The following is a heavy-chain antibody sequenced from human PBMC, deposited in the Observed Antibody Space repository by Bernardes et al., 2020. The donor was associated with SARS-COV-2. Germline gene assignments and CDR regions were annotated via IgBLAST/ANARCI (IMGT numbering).Heavy chain of an antibody. CDR2: INSDGSIT. Sequence: GGSLRLSCAASGFSFSRYWMQWVRQVPGKGLVWVSRINSDGSITSYADSVKGRFTISRDNAKNTLYLQMNSLRAEDTAVYYCAREIEYSYGMDVWGQGPRSPSP. V-gene: IGHV3-74*01. D-gene: IGHD3-22*01. CDR3: AREIEYSYGMDV. J-gene: IGHJ6*02. CDR1: GFSFSRYW.